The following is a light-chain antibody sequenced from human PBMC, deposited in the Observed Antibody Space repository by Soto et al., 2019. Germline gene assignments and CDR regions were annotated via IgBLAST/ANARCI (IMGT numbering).Light chain of an antibody. CDR3: QQYDTLPLT. CDR1: QDITNY. CDR2: DSS. Sequence: DIQMTQSPSSLSASVGDRVTIICQASQDITNYLNWYQQKPGKAPNLLIHDSSNLETGVPSRFSGSGTGTYFSFTISSLQPEDIATYYCQQYDTLPLTFGQGTQLEIK. V-gene: IGKV1-33*01. J-gene: IGKJ5*01.